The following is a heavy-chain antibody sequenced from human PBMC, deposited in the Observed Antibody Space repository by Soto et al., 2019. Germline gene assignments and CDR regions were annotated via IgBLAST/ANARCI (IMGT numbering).Heavy chain of an antibody. V-gene: IGHV3-30*18. D-gene: IGHD1-26*01. J-gene: IGHJ4*02. CDR3: AKGFGNYSAFDY. CDR2: ISNDGSNK. Sequence: PGGSLRLSCAASGFSFSTYGMHWVRQAPGKGLEWVAFISNDGSNKYYADSVKGRFTISRDNSKNTLYLQMSSLRAEDTAVYYCAKGFGNYSAFDYCGEGTLVTVSS. CDR1: GFSFSTYG.